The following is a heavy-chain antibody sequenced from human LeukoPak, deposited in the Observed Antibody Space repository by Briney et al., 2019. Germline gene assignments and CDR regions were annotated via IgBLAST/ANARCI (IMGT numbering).Heavy chain of an antibody. CDR1: GYTFTSYG. V-gene: IGHV1-18*01. CDR3: ARGVLVGATLMDS. J-gene: IGHJ4*02. Sequence: ASVKVSCKTSGYTFTSYGISWVRQAPGQGLEWMGWISAYNGNTIYAQKLQDRVTMTTDTSTSTAYMELRSLRSDDTAVYYCARGVLVGATLMDSWGQGTLVIVSS. CDR2: ISAYNGNT. D-gene: IGHD1-26*01.